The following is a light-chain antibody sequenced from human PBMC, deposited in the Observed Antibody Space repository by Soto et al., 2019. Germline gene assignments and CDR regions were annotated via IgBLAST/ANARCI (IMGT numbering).Light chain of an antibody. CDR2: GAS. CDR3: QQCGSSST. V-gene: IGKV3-20*01. CDR1: QTFSNSF. Sequence: ESVLTQTKDTLALSHGERATLSCRASQTFSNSFLSWFQQIPGQAPRLLIYGASMRATGIPDRFSGSGSGTDFTLTISRLEPEDFAVYYCQQCGSSSTFGQGTLLEIK. J-gene: IGKJ5*01.